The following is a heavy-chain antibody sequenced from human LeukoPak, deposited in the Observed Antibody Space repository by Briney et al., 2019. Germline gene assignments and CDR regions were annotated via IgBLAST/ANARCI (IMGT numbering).Heavy chain of an antibody. D-gene: IGHD6-13*01. Sequence: KPSETLSLTCTVSGGSISSGSYSWSWIRQPAGKGLEWIGRIYTSGSTNYNPSLKSRVTISVDTSKNQFSLKLSSVTAADTAVYYCARDSGTGIADQGGYFDYWGQGTLVTVSS. CDR1: GGSISSGSYS. CDR3: ARDSGTGIADQGGYFDY. V-gene: IGHV4-61*02. CDR2: IYTSGST. J-gene: IGHJ4*02.